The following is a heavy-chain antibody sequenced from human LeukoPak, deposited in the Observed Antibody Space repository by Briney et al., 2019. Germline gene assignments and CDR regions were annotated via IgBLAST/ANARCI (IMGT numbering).Heavy chain of an antibody. CDR3: ARGDSSGYYYALS. CDR2: IYTSGST. J-gene: IGHJ5*02. CDR1: GGSISSGGYY. V-gene: IGHV4-61*02. D-gene: IGHD3-22*01. Sequence: PSETLSLTCAVSGGSISSGGYYWSWIRQPAGKGLEWIGRIYTSGSTNYNPSLKSRVTMSVDTSKNQFSLKLSSVTAADTAVYYCARGDSSGYYYALSWGQGTLVTVSS.